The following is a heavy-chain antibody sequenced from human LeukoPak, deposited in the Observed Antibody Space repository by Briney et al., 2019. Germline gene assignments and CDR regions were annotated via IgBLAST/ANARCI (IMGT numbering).Heavy chain of an antibody. CDR3: AKESPHFDY. V-gene: IGHV3-23*01. CDR1: AFTLRSYA. Sequence: GGSLRLPCAVSAFTLRSYAMSWVRQAPGKGLEWVSSISAVTYYADSVKGRFTISRDNPKNTLNLQMNSLRAEDTAVYYCAKESPHFDYWGQGTLVTVSS. J-gene: IGHJ4*02. CDR2: ISAVT.